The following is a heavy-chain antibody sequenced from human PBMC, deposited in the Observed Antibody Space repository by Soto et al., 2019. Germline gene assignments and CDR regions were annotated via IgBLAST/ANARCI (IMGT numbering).Heavy chain of an antibody. CDR2: IYYSGGT. V-gene: IGHV4-30-4*01. Sequence: PSETLSLTCSVSGGPMTSGAYYWSWIRQPPGEGLGWMGYIYYSGGTSSSPSLESRLTLSVDTSRNQFSLKLSSVTAADTAVYYCAFSPRGDDAFDIWGQGTMVTVSS. J-gene: IGHJ3*02. CDR1: GGPMTSGAYY. CDR3: AFSPRGDDAFDI. D-gene: IGHD3-10*01.